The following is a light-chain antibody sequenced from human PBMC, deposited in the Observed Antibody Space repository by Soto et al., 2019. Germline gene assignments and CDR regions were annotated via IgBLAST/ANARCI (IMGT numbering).Light chain of an antibody. J-gene: IGKJ4*01. CDR2: RAF. Sequence: EIVMTQSPATLSLSPGERATLSCRASLSVSSDLAWYRQKPGQAPRLLIYRAFTRATGIPARFNGSGFGTDFTLTISSLQSEDFAVYYCQQYNNWPLTFGGGTKVEIK. V-gene: IGKV3-15*01. CDR1: LSVSSD. CDR3: QQYNNWPLT.